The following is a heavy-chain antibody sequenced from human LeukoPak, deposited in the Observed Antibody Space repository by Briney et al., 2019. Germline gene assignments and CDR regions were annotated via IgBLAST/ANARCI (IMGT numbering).Heavy chain of an antibody. D-gene: IGHD1-26*01. CDR2: IGWNSGSI. V-gene: IGHV3-9*01. CDR3: AKDIRVKWELSSPFDY. Sequence: GGSLRLSCAASGFTFDDYAMHWVRQAPGKGLEWVSGIGWNSGSIGYADSVKGRFTISRDNAKNSLYLQMNSLRAEDTALYYCAKDIRVKWELSSPFDYWGQGTLVTVSS. J-gene: IGHJ4*02. CDR1: GFTFDDYA.